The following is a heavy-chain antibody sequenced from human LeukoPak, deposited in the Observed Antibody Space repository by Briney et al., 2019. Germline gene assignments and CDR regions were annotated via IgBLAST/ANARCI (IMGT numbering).Heavy chain of an antibody. D-gene: IGHD6-19*01. V-gene: IGHV4-39*01. CDR3: ASSGWSVLYWFDP. CDR1: GGSISSSNYY. CDR2: IYYSGST. Sequence: PSETLSLTCTVSGGSISSSNYYWGWIRQPPGKGLEWIGSIYYSGSTYYNPSLKSRVTISVDTSKNQFSLKLSSVTAADTAVYYCASSGWSVLYWFDPWGQGTLVTVSS. J-gene: IGHJ5*02.